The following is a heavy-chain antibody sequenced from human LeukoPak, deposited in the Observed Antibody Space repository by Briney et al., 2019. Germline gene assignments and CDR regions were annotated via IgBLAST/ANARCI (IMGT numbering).Heavy chain of an antibody. CDR3: ARAPWAYGNYVHAFDI. CDR1: GYSISTGSY. J-gene: IGHJ3*02. V-gene: IGHV4-38-2*02. CDR2: IYSGGRI. Sequence: PSETLSLTCTVSGYSISTGSYWGWIRQPPGKGLEWIGSIYSGGRIYYNPSLKSRVSISIDTSNNDLSLKVTSVTAADTAGYYCARAPWAYGNYVHAFDIWGQGTMVTVSS. D-gene: IGHD4-11*01.